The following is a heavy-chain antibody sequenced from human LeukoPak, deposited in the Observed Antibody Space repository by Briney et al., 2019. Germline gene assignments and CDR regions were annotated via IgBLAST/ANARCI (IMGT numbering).Heavy chain of an antibody. CDR3: ARASMVRGVIITKSSGSLPPGY. CDR2: INPYTGDT. V-gene: IGHV1-2*02. D-gene: IGHD3-10*01. Sequence: VASVKVSCKASGYTLTGYYIHWVRQAPGQGLEWMGWINPYTGDTNSAQKFQGRVTMTRDTSISTAYMELSRLRSDDTAVYYCARASMVRGVIITKSSGSLPPGYWGQGTLVTVSS. CDR1: GYTLTGYY. J-gene: IGHJ4*02.